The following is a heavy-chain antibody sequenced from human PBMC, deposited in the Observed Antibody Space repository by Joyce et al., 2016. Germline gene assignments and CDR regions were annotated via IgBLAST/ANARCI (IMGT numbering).Heavy chain of an antibody. CDR2: IKQNGKT. J-gene: IGHJ4*02. V-gene: IGHV4-38-2*02. D-gene: IGHD2/OR15-2a*01. CDR3: ARDPQNFGF. CDR1: GDSISSGYF. Sequence: VQLQESGPGLVKPSETLSLTCDVSGDSISSGYFYGWVRQAPGKGLAWIANIKQNGKTYYNASLKSRVTISVDTSKNQLSLKLSSVTATDTAVYYCARDPQNFGFWGQGTLVIVSS.